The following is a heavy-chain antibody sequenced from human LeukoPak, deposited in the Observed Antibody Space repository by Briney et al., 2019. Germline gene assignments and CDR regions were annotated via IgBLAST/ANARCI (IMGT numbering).Heavy chain of an antibody. CDR2: IKTDGSST. Sequence: GGSLRLSCTASGFTFSNYWMHWVRQVPGKGLIWVSRIKTDGSSTTYADSVKGRFTISRDNAKNTLYLEMNRLRVEDTAVYYCARDIYYYDSSGYYFPGGSDYWGQGTLVTVSS. D-gene: IGHD3-22*01. J-gene: IGHJ4*02. V-gene: IGHV3-74*03. CDR1: GFTFSNYW. CDR3: ARDIYYYDSSGYYFPGGSDY.